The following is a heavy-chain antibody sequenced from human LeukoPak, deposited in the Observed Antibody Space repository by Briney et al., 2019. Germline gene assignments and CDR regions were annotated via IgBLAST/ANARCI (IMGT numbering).Heavy chain of an antibody. CDR3: ARALTEDAFDI. J-gene: IGHJ3*02. CDR1: GYTFTSYD. V-gene: IGHV1-8*01. CDR2: MNPNSGNT. D-gene: IGHD2-8*01. Sequence: AASVTVSCTASGYTFTSYDINWVRQATGQGLEWMGWMNPNSGNTGYAQKLQGRVTMTRNTSISTAYMELSSLRSEDTAVYYCARALTEDAFDIWGQGTMVTVSS.